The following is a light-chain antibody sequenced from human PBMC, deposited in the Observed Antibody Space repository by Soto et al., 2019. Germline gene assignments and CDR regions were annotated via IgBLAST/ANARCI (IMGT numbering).Light chain of an antibody. Sequence: IQMTQSPSSLSASVGNRLTIACRASQSISSWVAWYQQKPGKVPKLLIYRASTLEIGVPSRVSGSGSGTDFTLTISSLQPDDFATYYCQQYNSPSGTFGQGTKVDIK. CDR1: QSISSW. CDR2: RAS. V-gene: IGKV1-5*03. CDR3: QQYNSPSGT. J-gene: IGKJ1*01.